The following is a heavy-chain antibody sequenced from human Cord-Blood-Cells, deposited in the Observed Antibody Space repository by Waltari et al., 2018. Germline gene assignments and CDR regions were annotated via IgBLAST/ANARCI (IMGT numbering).Heavy chain of an antibody. CDR2: INPNSGGT. V-gene: IGHV1-2*02. CDR1: GYTFTGYY. D-gene: IGHD2-2*01. Sequence: QVQLVQSGAEVKKPGASVKVSCKASGYTFTGYYMHWVRQAPGQGLEWMGWINPNSGGTNYAQKFQGRVTMTRDTSISTAYMELSRLRSDDTAVYYCARVGICSSTSCYFDYWGQGTLVTVSS. J-gene: IGHJ4*02. CDR3: ARVGICSSTSCYFDY.